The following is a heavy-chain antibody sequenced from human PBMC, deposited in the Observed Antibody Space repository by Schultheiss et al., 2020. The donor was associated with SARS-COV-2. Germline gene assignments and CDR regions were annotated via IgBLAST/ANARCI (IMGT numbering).Heavy chain of an antibody. V-gene: IGHV4-39*01. CDR3: ARHGGWGSHFDL. Sequence: SETLSLTCTVSGGSISSSSYYWGWIRQPPGKGLEWIGRIYTSGSTNYNPSLKSRVTISVDTSKNQFSLKLSSVTAADTAVYYCARHGGWGSHFDLWGRGTLVTVSS. CDR1: GGSISSSSYY. J-gene: IGHJ2*01. CDR2: IYTSGST. D-gene: IGHD7-27*01.